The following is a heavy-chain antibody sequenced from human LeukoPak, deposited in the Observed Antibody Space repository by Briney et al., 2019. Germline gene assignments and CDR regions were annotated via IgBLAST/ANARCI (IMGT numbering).Heavy chain of an antibody. CDR3: AFTNSGYDWSDY. V-gene: IGHV1-69*13. J-gene: IGHJ4*02. CDR2: IIPIFGTA. D-gene: IGHD5-12*01. CDR1: GGTFSSYA. Sequence: SVKVFCKASGGTFSSYAISWVRQAPGQGLEWMGGIIPIFGTANYAQKFQGRVTITADESTSTAYMELSSLRSEDTAVYYCAFTNSGYDWSDYWGQGTLVTVSS.